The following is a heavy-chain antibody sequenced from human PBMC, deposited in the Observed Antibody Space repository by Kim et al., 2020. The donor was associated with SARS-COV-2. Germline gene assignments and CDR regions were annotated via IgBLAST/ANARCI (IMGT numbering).Heavy chain of an antibody. CDR2: ISAYNGNT. CDR3: AREAPGYYDFWSGYYQDYYYYGMDV. D-gene: IGHD3-3*01. V-gene: IGHV1-18*01. J-gene: IGHJ6*02. Sequence: ASVKVSCKASGYTFTSYGISWVRQAPGQGLEWMGWISAYNGNTNYAQKLQGRVTMTTDTSTSTAYMELRSLRSDDTAVYYCAREAPGYYDFWSGYYQDYYYYGMDVWGQGTTVTVSS. CDR1: GYTFTSYG.